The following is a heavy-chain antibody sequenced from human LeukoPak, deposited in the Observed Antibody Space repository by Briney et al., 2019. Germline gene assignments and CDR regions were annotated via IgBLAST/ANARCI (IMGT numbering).Heavy chain of an antibody. CDR3: AKWGDYDILTGYYDPDY. Sequence: GASLRLSCAASGFTFSNYAMYWVRQAPGKELEWVSAVSGRDDSTYYADSVKGRFTISRDTSKNTLYLQMNSLRAEDTAVYYCAKWGDYDILTGYYDPDYWGQGTLVTVSS. J-gene: IGHJ4*02. D-gene: IGHD3-9*01. V-gene: IGHV3-23*01. CDR2: VSGRDDST. CDR1: GFTFSNYA.